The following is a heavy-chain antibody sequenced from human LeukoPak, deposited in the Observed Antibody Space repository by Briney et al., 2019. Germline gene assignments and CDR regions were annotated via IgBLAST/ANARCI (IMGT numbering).Heavy chain of an antibody. CDR3: ARQRLGSYTDY. J-gene: IGHJ4*02. CDR2: IYYRGST. Sequence: PSETLSLTCTVSGGSISSYYWSWIRQPPGKGLEWIGYIYYRGSTNYNPSLKSRVTISVDTSKNQFSLKLSSVTAADTAVYYCARQRLGSYTDYWGQGTLVTVSS. D-gene: IGHD1-26*01. CDR1: GGSISSYY. V-gene: IGHV4-59*08.